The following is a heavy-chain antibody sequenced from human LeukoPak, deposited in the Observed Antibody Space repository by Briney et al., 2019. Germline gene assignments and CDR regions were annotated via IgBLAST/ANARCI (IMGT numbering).Heavy chain of an antibody. CDR2: LNPNSGGT. D-gene: IGHD3-22*01. CDR1: GCTFTGYY. J-gene: IGHJ6*02. V-gene: IGHV1-2*02. CDR3: ARADRYYGMDV. Sequence: ASVKVSCKASGCTFTGYYMHWVRPAPGQGLEWMGWLNPNSGGTNYVQKFQGRVTMTRDTCISTDYMELSRLRSDDTALYYWARADRYYGMDVWGQGTTVTVSS.